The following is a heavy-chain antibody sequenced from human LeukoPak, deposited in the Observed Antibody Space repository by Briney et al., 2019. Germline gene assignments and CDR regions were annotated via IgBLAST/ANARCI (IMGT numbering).Heavy chain of an antibody. CDR2: IRSKEYGGTT. CDR1: GFTFGDYG. Sequence: GGSLRLSCTASGFTFGDYGMAWVRQAPGKGLEWVGFIRSKEYGGTTEYAASVKGRFSISRDESKSIAYLQMNSLQIEDTAVYYCSRVDGGWVWKGDYWGQGTLVTVSP. V-gene: IGHV3-49*04. D-gene: IGHD6-19*01. CDR3: SRVDGGWVWKGDY. J-gene: IGHJ4*02.